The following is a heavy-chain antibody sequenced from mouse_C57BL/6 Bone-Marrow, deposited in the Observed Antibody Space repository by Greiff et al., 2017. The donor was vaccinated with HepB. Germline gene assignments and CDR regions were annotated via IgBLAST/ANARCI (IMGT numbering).Heavy chain of an antibody. CDR2: IDPETGGT. D-gene: IGHD2-3*01. CDR3: TGSDDGYYRCWFAY. J-gene: IGHJ3*01. CDR1: GYTFTDYA. V-gene: IGHV1-15*01. Sequence: VQLQESGAELVRPGASVTLSCKASGYTFTDYAMHWVKQTPVHGLEWIGAIDPETGGTAYNQKFKGKAILTADKSSSTAYMELRSLTSEDSAVYYCTGSDDGYYRCWFAYWGQGTLVTVSA.